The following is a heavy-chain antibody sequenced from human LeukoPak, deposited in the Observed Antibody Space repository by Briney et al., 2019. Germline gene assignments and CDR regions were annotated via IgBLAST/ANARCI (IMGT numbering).Heavy chain of an antibody. CDR1: AGTFSSYA. CDR3: ASVRGGSYSWWFDL. D-gene: IGHD1-26*01. V-gene: IGHV1-69*13. Sequence: GASVKLSFTASAGTFSSYAIGWVRQAPGQGLEWMGGIIPIFGTANYAQKFQGRVTITADESTSTAYMELSSLRSEDTAVYYCASVRGGSYSWWFDLWGQGTLVTVSS. J-gene: IGHJ5*02. CDR2: IIPIFGTA.